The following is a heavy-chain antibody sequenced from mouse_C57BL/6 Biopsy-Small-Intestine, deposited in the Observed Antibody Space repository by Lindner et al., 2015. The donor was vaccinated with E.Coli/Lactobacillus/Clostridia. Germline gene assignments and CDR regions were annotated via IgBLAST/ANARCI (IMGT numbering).Heavy chain of an antibody. CDR3: ARAYRGYSSGWYYYYGMDV. V-gene: IGHV1-81*01. D-gene: IGHD1-1*01. J-gene: IGHJ1*01. CDR2: IIPIFGTA. CDR1: GGTFSSYA. Sequence: SVKVSCKASGGTFSSYAISWVRQAPGQGLEWMGGIIPIFGTANYAQKFQGGVTITADESTSTANMELSSLRSEDTAVYYCARAYRGYSSGWYYYYGMDVWGQGTTVTVSS.